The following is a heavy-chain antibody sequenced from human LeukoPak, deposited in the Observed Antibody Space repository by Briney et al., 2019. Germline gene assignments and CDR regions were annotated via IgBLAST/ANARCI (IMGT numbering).Heavy chain of an antibody. D-gene: IGHD5-18*01. CDR1: EFTFSSYS. CDR3: ARLRGGYNYALGPFDY. J-gene: IGHJ4*02. V-gene: IGHV3-21*01. CDR2: ISSIRNYI. Sequence: GGSLRLSCEASEFTFSSYSINWVRQAPGKGLEWVSSISSIRNYIYYADSVRGRFTISRDNSRNSLYLQMNRLRAEDTAVYYCARLRGGYNYALGPFDYWGQGTLVTVSS.